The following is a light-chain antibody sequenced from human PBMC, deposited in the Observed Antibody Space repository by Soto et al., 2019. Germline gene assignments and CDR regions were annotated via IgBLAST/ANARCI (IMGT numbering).Light chain of an antibody. J-gene: IGKJ1*01. CDR3: QPYASFRT. Sequence: EIVLTQSPGTLSLSPGERATLSCRASQTVSGNFLAWYQQKPGQAPSLLIYAASYRATGIPDRFSGSGSGTDFTLTISRMEPEDFAVYYCQPYASFRTFGQGTKVEIK. CDR1: QTVSGNF. V-gene: IGKV3-20*01. CDR2: AAS.